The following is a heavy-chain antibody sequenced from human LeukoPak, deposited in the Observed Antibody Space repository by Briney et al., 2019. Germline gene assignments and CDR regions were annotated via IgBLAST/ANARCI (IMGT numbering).Heavy chain of an antibody. CDR2: IYYSGST. D-gene: IGHD2-15*01. CDR1: GGSISSGGYY. V-gene: IGHV4-31*03. CDR3: ARVDCSGGSCKFDY. Sequence: SETLSLTCTVSGGSISSGGYYWSWIRQHPGKGLEWIGYIYYSGSTYYNPSLKSRVTISVDTSKNQFSLKLSSVTAADTAVYYCARVDCSGGSCKFDYWGQGTLVTVSS. J-gene: IGHJ4*02.